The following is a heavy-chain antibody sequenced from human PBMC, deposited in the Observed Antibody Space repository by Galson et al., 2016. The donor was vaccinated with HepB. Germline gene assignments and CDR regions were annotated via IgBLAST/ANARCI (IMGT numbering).Heavy chain of an antibody. Sequence: SETLSLTCTVDGGSVVGYYWTWIRQPPGKRLEWIGEIDAGGSNTYNPSVKGRVTISLDRPTTSISLKLTSVTAADTGLYFCSRGRAVFQVPLAPWGLGTLVTVTS. CDR1: GGSVVGYY. D-gene: IGHD6-19*01. CDR3: SRGRAVFQVPLAP. CDR2: IDAGGSN. J-gene: IGHJ5*02. V-gene: IGHV4-34*01.